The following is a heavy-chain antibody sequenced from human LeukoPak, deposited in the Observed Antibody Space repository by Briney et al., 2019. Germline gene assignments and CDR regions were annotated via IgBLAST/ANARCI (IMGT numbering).Heavy chain of an antibody. D-gene: IGHD1-1*01. J-gene: IGHJ6*02. V-gene: IGHV4-31*03. Sequence: SETLSLTCTVSGGSISSGGYYWSWIRQHPGKGLEWIGYIYYSGSTYYNPSLKSRVTISVDTSKSQFSLKLSSVTAADTAVYYCAREQLEPTNYYYGMDVWGQGTTVTVSS. CDR2: IYYSGST. CDR3: AREQLEPTNYYYGMDV. CDR1: GGSISSGGYY.